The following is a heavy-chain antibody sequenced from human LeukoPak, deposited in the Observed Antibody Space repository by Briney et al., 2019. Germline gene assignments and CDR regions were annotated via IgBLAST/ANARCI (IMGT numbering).Heavy chain of an antibody. V-gene: IGHV1-69*05. CDR2: IIPIFGTA. J-gene: IGHJ5*02. CDR1: GGTFSSYA. Sequence: SVKVSCKASGGTFSSYAISWVRQAPGQGLEWMGRIIPIFGTANYAQKFQGRVTITTDESTSTAYMELSSLRSEDTAVYYCARGAMVRGVRFSFDPWGQGTLVTVSS. D-gene: IGHD3-10*01. CDR3: ARGAMVRGVRFSFDP.